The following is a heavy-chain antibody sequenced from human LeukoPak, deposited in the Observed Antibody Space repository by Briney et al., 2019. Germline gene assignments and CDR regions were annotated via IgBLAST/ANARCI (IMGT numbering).Heavy chain of an antibody. CDR2: IDPSDSYT. J-gene: IGHJ4*02. CDR1: GSIFTSYW. D-gene: IGHD6-19*01. CDR3: ARRGSGWSYDY. V-gene: IGHV5-10-1*01. Sequence: PGASLQISCETSGSIFTSYWSTWVRQLPGKGLEWMGRIDPSDSYTYYSPPFQGHVTISADKSISTAYLQWSSLKASDNAIYYCARRGSGWSYDYWGQGTLVTVSS.